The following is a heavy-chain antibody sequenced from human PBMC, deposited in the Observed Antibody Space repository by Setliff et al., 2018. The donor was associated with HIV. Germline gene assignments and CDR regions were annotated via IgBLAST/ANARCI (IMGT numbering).Heavy chain of an antibody. CDR2: MSSRSPYI. D-gene: IGHD2-15*01. J-gene: IGHJ6*03. Sequence: PGGSLRLSCAASGFTFSSYSMNWVRQAPGKGLEWVSSMSSRSPYIYYADSVKGRFIISRDNAKNSLFLQMNSLRAEDTAVYYCARQGSLYYNYMDVWGKGTTVTVSS. CDR3: ARQGSLYYNYMDV. V-gene: IGHV3-21*04. CDR1: GFTFSSYS.